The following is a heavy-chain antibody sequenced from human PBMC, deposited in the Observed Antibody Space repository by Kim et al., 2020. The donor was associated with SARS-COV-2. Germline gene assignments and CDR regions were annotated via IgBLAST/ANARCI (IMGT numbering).Heavy chain of an antibody. V-gene: IGHV3-23*01. CDR2: ISGGGSST. CDR3: AKDTGRWYPRASFEY. J-gene: IGHJ4*02. CDR1: GFTFSSYA. D-gene: IGHD6-13*01. Sequence: GGSLRLSCAASGFTFSSYAMTWVRQAPGKGLEWVSAISGGGSSTYYADSVKGRFIISRDNSNNTLYLQMNSLRAEDTAIYYCAKDTGRWYPRASFEYWGQGTRVTVSS.